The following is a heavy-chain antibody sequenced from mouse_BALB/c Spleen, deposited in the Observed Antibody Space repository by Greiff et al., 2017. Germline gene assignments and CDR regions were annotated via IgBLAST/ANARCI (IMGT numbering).Heavy chain of an antibody. D-gene: IGHD5-1*01. J-gene: IGHJ4*01. V-gene: IGHV1-59*01. CDR1: GYSFTSYW. CDR3: ARWDEYPLADY. CDR2: INPSDSET. Sequence: QVQLQQPGAELVRPGASVKLSCKASGYSFTSYWMNWVKQRPGQGLEWIGMINPSDSETRLNQKFKDKATLTVDTSSSTAYMQLSSPTSEDSAVYNCARWDEYPLADYWGQGTSVTVSS.